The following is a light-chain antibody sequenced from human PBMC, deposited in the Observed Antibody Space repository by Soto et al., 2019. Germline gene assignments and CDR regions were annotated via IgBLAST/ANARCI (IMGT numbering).Light chain of an antibody. CDR3: QQSYNTPRT. J-gene: IGKJ1*01. Sequence: DIQLTQSPSSLSASVGDRLTITCRASQSISNFLNWYQQRPGQAPKLLISSSSNVQSGVPSRFSGRGSGTDFTLTISGLHPEDAASYCCQQSYNTPRTFGQGTKVDIK. CDR2: SSS. V-gene: IGKV1-39*01. CDR1: QSISNF.